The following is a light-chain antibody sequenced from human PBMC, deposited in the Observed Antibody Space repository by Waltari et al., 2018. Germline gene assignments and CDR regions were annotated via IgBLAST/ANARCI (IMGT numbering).Light chain of an antibody. CDR1: SSNIGAGHD. J-gene: IGLJ3*02. CDR3: QSFDSNVRGGVV. Sequence: QSILTQPTSVSGAPGQRVTIPCTGSSSNIGAGHDVNWYQAFPGTAPKLLIYGNNNRPSGVPDRFSGSKSGSSASLAINGLQAEDEADYYCQSFDSNVRGGVVFGGGTKVTVL. V-gene: IGLV1-40*01. CDR2: GNN.